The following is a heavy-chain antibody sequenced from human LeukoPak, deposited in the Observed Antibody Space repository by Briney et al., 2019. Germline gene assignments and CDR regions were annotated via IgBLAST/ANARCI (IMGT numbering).Heavy chain of an antibody. Sequence: GGSLRLSCAASGFTVSSNYMSWVRQAPGKGLEWVSVIYSGGSTYYADSVKGRFTISRDNSKNTLYLQMNSLRAEDTAVYYCARAPGDYYDSSGYYYVGYWGQGTLVTVSS. J-gene: IGHJ4*02. CDR1: GFTVSSNY. V-gene: IGHV3-53*01. D-gene: IGHD3-22*01. CDR2: IYSGGST. CDR3: ARAPGDYYDSSGYYYVGY.